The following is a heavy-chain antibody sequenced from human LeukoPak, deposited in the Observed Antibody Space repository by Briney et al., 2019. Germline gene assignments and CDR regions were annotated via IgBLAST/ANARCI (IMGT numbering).Heavy chain of an antibody. V-gene: IGHV1-69*05. D-gene: IGHD4-17*01. CDR3: ARERSDYSDFDY. Sequence: GASVKVSCKASGGTFSSYAISWVRQAPGQGLEWMGRIIPIFGTANYAQKFQGGVTITTDESTSTAYMELSSLRSEDTAVYYCARERSDYSDFDYWGQGTLVTVSS. CDR2: IIPIFGTA. J-gene: IGHJ4*02. CDR1: GGTFSSYA.